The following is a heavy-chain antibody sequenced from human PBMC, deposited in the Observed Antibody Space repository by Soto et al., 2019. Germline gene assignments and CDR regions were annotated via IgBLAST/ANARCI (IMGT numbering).Heavy chain of an antibody. CDR2: ISSSSSYI. CDR1: GFTFSSYS. CDR3: ARFGDWSGGSCYFDY. D-gene: IGHD2-15*01. V-gene: IGHV3-21*01. J-gene: IGHJ4*02. Sequence: GGSLRLSCAASGFTFSSYSMNWVRQAPGKGLEWVSSISSSSSYIYYADSVKGRFTISRDNAKNSLYLQMNSLRAEDTAVYYCARFGDWSGGSCYFDYWGQGTLVTVSS.